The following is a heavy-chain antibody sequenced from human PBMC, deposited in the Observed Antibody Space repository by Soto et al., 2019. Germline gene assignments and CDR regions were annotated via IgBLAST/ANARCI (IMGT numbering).Heavy chain of an antibody. CDR2: MSGSGGGT. Sequence: GGSLRLSCAASGFSFTNYAMHWVRQASGKGLEWVSSMSGSGGGTYYADPVKGRFTISRDNSKNTLFLQMNSLRAEDTALYYCAGAYCSGTTCYGLYGMDVWGQGTTVTVSS. CDR1: GFSFTNYA. CDR3: AGAYCSGTTCYGLYGMDV. J-gene: IGHJ6*02. D-gene: IGHD2-2*01. V-gene: IGHV3-23*01.